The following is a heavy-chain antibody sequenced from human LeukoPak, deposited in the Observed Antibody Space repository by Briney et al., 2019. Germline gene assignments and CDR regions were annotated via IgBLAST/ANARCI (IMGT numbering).Heavy chain of an antibody. Sequence: SGPTLVNPTQTLTLTCTFSGFSLSTSGVGVGWIRQPPGKALEWLALIYWNDDKRYSPSLKSRLTITKDTSKNQVVLTMTNMDPVDTATYYCARRQNYAFSSGYGYWGQGTLVTVSS. J-gene: IGHJ4*02. CDR3: ARRQNYAFSSGYGY. CDR1: GFSLSTSGVG. CDR2: IYWNDDK. D-gene: IGHD3-3*01. V-gene: IGHV2-5*01.